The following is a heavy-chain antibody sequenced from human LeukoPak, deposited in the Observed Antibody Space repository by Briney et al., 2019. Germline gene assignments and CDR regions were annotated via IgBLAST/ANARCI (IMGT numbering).Heavy chain of an antibody. V-gene: IGHV5-51*01. Sequence: GESLKISCKGSGYSFTNYWIGWVRQMPGKGLEWMGIIYPGDSDTRYSPSFQGQVTISADKSISTAYLQWSSLKASDTAMYYCARPMVAGYSSGWALVYWGQGTLVTVSS. CDR2: IYPGDSDT. J-gene: IGHJ4*02. CDR1: GYSFTNYW. CDR3: ARPMVAGYSSGWALVY. D-gene: IGHD6-19*01.